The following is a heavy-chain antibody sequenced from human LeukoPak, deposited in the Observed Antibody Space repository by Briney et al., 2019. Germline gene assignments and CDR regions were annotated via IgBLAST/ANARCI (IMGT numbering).Heavy chain of an antibody. CDR1: GFIFDVYA. J-gene: IGHJ4*02. Sequence: GGSLRLSCAVSGFIFDVYAMHWVRQGPGKGLEWVSLISGDGNNTYYADSVKGRFTISRDNSKNSLYLQMNSLRAEDTALYYCAKSFGAYYYDSSGYYGYGGQGTLVTVSA. CDR2: ISGDGNNT. CDR3: AKSFGAYYYDSSGYYGY. V-gene: IGHV3-43*02. D-gene: IGHD3-22*01.